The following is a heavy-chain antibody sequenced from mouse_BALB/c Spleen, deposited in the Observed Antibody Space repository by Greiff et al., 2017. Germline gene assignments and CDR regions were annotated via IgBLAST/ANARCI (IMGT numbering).Heavy chain of an antibody. J-gene: IGHJ1*01. V-gene: IGHV1S81*02. Sequence: QVQLQQPGAELVKPGASVKLSCKASGYTFTSYYMYWVKQRSGQGLEWIGGINPSNGGTNFNEKFKSKATLTVDKSSSTAYMQLSSLTSEDSAVYYCTRGGLSYWYFDVWGAGTTVTVSS. CDR3: TRGGLSYWYFDV. CDR1: GYTFTSYY. D-gene: IGHD1-1*02. CDR2: INPSNGGT.